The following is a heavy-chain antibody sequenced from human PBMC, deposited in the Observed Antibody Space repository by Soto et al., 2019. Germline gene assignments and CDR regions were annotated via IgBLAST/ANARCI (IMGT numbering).Heavy chain of an antibody. Sequence: SLILACTTSGFTFCDYALSWVRQAPGKGLEWVGFIRRNAYGGTTDYAASVKGRFTISRDDSKSIAYLQMNSLRTEDTALYYCTRASSLDFDFWGQGTLVTVSS. D-gene: IGHD3-16*01. J-gene: IGHJ4*02. CDR2: IRRNAYGGTT. V-gene: IGHV3-49*04. CDR3: TRASSLDFDF. CDR1: GFTFCDYA.